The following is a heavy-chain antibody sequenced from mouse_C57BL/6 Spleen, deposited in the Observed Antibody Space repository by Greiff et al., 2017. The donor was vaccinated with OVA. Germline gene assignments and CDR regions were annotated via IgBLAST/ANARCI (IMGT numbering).Heavy chain of an antibody. CDR3: ARYTTVVAPYYAMDY. CDR2: IYPGSGST. Sequence: VQLVESGAELVKPGASVKMSCKASGYTFTSYWITWVKQRPGQGLEWIGDIYPGSGSTNYNEKFKSKATLTVDTSSSTAYMQLSSLTSEDSAVYYCARYTTVVAPYYAMDYWGQGTSVTVSS. J-gene: IGHJ4*01. D-gene: IGHD1-1*01. V-gene: IGHV1-55*01. CDR1: GYTFTSYW.